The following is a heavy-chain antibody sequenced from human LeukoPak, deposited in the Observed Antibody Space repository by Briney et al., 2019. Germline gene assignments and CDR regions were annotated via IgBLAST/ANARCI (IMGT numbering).Heavy chain of an antibody. CDR3: ARAPFAAVAGMSDY. Sequence: GGSLRLSCAASGFTFSSYSMNWVRQAPGKGLEWVSYISSSSSTIYYADSVKGRFTISRDNAKNPLYLQMNSLRDEDTAVYYCARAPFAAVAGMSDYWGQGTLVTVSS. J-gene: IGHJ4*02. D-gene: IGHD6-19*01. V-gene: IGHV3-48*02. CDR2: ISSSSSTI. CDR1: GFTFSSYS.